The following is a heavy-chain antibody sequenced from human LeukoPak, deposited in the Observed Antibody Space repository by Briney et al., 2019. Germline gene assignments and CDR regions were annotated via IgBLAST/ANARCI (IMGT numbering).Heavy chain of an antibody. Sequence: GGSLRLSWAASGVTFSNAYMSWVRQAPGKGLEWVGRIKSKAHGGTTEYAAPVKGRFTISRDDSKNTLFLQMNSLQTEDAALYYCATYSSSYYYFVYWGQGTLVTVSS. CDR3: ATYSSSYYYFVY. CDR2: IKSKAHGGTT. J-gene: IGHJ4*02. V-gene: IGHV3-15*01. CDR1: GVTFSNAY. D-gene: IGHD6-13*01.